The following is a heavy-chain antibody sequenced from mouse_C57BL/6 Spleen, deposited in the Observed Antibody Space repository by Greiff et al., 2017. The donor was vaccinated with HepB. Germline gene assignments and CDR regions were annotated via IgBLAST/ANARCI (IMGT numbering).Heavy chain of an antibody. CDR3: ARRNPDYYAMDY. J-gene: IGHJ4*01. CDR2: IDPSDSYT. CDR1: GYTFTSYW. V-gene: IGHV1-59*01. Sequence: VQLQQPGAELVRPGTSVKLSCKASGYTFTSYWMHWVKQRPGQGLEWIGVIDPSDSYTNYNQKFKGKATLTVDTSSSTAYMQLSSLTSEDSAVYYCARRNPDYYAMDYWGQGTSVTVSS.